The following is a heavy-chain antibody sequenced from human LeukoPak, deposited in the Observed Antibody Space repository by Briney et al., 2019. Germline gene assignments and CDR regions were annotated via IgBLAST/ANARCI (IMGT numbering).Heavy chain of an antibody. CDR3: ATYCSSTSCPNFDY. D-gene: IGHD2-2*01. J-gene: IGHJ4*02. V-gene: IGHV3-48*04. CDR2: ISSSGSTI. CDR1: GFTFSTYS. Sequence: GGSMRLSCAASGFTFSTYSMNWVRQAPGKRLEWISYISSSGSTIYYPDSVKGRFTISRDNAKNSLYLQMNSLRAEDTAVYYCATYCSSTSCPNFDYWGQGTLVTVSS.